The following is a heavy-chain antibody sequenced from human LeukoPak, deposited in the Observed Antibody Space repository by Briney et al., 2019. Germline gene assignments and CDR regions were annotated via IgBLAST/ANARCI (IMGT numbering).Heavy chain of an antibody. CDR1: GGSFSGYY. J-gene: IGHJ4*02. V-gene: IGHV4-59*08. Sequence: PSETLSLTCAVYGGSFSGYYWSWFRQPPGKGLEWIGYIYYSGSTNYNPSLKSRVTISGDTSKNQFSLRLSSVTAADTAVYYCARRDSSGYYVYWGQGTLVTVSS. CDR3: ARRDSSGYYVY. CDR2: IYYSGST. D-gene: IGHD3-22*01.